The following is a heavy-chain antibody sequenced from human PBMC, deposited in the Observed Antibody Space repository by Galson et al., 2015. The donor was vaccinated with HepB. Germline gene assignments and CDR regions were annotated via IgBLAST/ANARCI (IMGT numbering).Heavy chain of an antibody. CDR2: ISPYNRNT. J-gene: IGHJ5*02. D-gene: IGHD2-15*01. CDR3: ARGALVVVVGATQNNWFDP. CDR1: GYTFSTYS. V-gene: IGHV1-18*01. Sequence: SVKVSCKASGYTFSTYSITWVQQAPGQGPEWMGWISPYNRNTDYARKFRGRVTMTTDISTSTAYMELRSLRSDDTAVYYCARGALVVVVGATQNNWFDPWGQGTLVTVSS.